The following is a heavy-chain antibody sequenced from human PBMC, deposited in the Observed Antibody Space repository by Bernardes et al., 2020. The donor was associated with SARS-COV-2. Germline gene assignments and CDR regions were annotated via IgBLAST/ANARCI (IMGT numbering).Heavy chain of an antibody. CDR2: IKQDGSEK. Sequence: GGSLRLSCAASGFTFSTYWMSWVRQAPGRGLEWVANIKQDGSEKYYVDSVNGRFTISRDNAKNSLYLQMNSLSAEDTAVYYYARSFIVRDAFDIWGQGTMVTVSS. D-gene: IGHD2-15*01. CDR1: GFTFSTYW. V-gene: IGHV3-7*05. CDR3: ARSFIVRDAFDI. J-gene: IGHJ3*02.